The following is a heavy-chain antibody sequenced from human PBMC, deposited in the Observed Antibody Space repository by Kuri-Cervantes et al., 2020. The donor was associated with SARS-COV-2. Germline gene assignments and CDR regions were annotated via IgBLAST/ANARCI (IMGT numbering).Heavy chain of an antibody. CDR2: INPDGSYT. CDR1: GFTFSGHW. V-gene: IGHV3-74*01. CDR3: AKDWDYYDSSGYLDY. D-gene: IGHD3-22*01. J-gene: IGHJ4*02. Sequence: GGSLRLSCAASGFTFSGHWIHWVRQAPGKGLVWVSRINPDGSYTNNADSVKGRFTLSRDNAKNMLFLRMNSLRAEDTAVYYCAKDWDYYDSSGYLDYWGQGTLVTVPS.